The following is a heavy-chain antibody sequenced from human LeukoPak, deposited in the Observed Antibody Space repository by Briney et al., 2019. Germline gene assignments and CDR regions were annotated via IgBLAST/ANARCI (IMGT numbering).Heavy chain of an antibody. J-gene: IGHJ5*02. D-gene: IGHD6-13*01. Sequence: LETLSLTCAVYGGSFSGYYWSWIRQPPGKGLEWIGEINHSGSTNYNPSLKSRVTISVDTSKNQFSLKLSSVTAADTAVYYCARDYTSSSWYGRGFDPWGQGTLVTVSS. CDR2: INHSGST. CDR1: GGSFSGYY. CDR3: ARDYTSSSWYGRGFDP. V-gene: IGHV4-34*01.